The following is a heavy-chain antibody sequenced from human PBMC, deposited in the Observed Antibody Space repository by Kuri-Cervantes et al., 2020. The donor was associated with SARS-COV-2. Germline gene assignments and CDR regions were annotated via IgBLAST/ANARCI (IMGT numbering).Heavy chain of an antibody. CDR1: GSTFSSYG. V-gene: IGHV3-33*01. Sequence: LSLTCAASGSTFSSYGMHWVRQAPGKGLEWVAVIWYDGSNKYYADSVKGRFTISRDNSKNTLYLQMNSLRAEDTAVYYCARDLVPAAMLDYWGQGTLVTVSS. CDR3: ARDLVPAAMLDY. D-gene: IGHD2-2*01. J-gene: IGHJ4*02. CDR2: IWYDGSNK.